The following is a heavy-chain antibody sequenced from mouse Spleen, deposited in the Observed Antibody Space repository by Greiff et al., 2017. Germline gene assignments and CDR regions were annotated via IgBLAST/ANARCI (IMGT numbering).Heavy chain of an antibody. Sequence: VQLQQSGAELVRPGTSVKMSCKASGYTFTNYWIGWAKQRPGHGLEWIGDIYPGGGYTNYNEKFKGKATLTADKSSSTAYMQFSSLTSEDSAIYYCARHGSSYVGYFDVWGAGTTVTVSS. D-gene: IGHD1-1*01. CDR2: IYPGGGYT. CDR3: ARHGSSYVGYFDV. J-gene: IGHJ1*01. CDR1: GYTFTNYW. V-gene: IGHV1-63*01.